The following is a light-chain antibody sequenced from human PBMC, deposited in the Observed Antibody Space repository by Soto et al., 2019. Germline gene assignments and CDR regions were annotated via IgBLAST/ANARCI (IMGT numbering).Light chain of an antibody. CDR3: QQSYSPSLT. V-gene: IGKV1-5*01. J-gene: IGKJ1*01. CDR1: QNIRNL. Sequence: DIQLTQSPSTLSAAVGDSVTITCRASQNIRNLLAWYQQKPGKAPKPLIYDASTLKTGVPSRFSGSGSGSEFNFTISSLQPEDFATYYCQQSYSPSLTFGQGTKVDIK. CDR2: DAS.